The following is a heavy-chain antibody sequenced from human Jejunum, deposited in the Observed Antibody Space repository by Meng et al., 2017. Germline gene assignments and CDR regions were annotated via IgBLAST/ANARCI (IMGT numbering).Heavy chain of an antibody. CDR1: GESFSGYY. J-gene: IGHJ4*02. CDR2: ITYTGVV. V-gene: IGHV4-34*02. CDR3: ARVLALIDS. Sequence: QRQLQQWGAGMLEPLSTLCLPCAVVGESFSGYYWNWLRQSPGKGLEGIGQITYTGVVAYNPSLKSRATIFVDTPNRQFSLNLTSVTAADTAVYCCARVLALIDSWGQGTLVTVSS. D-gene: IGHD3-3*02.